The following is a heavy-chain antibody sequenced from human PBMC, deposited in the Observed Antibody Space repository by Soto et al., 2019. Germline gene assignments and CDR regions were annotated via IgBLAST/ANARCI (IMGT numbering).Heavy chain of an antibody. D-gene: IGHD5-12*01. V-gene: IGHV1-2*04. J-gene: IGHJ6*02. CDR2: INPNSGGT. CDR3: ARDSHSGYDWHYYYYGMDV. Sequence: ASVKVSCQASGYTFTGYYMHWVRQAPGQGLEWMGWINPNSGGTNYAQKFQGWVTTTRDTSISTAYMELSRLRSDDTAVYYCARDSHSGYDWHYYYYGMDVWGQGTTVTVSS. CDR1: GYTFTGYY.